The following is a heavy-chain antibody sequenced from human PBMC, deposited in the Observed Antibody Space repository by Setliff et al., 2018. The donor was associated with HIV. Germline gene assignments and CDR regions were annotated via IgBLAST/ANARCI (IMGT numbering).Heavy chain of an antibody. V-gene: IGHV1-18*01. CDR1: GYSFINYG. CDR2: ISAYTGHT. D-gene: IGHD3-9*01. J-gene: IGHJ5*02. CDR3: ARARLQGIVTAVGPRDNCLDP. Sequence: APVKVSCKASGYSFINYGISWVRQAPGQGLEWMGWISAYTGHTDYASRLLGRVTLTTDTSTSTAYMELRSLSSDDTAVYFCARARLQGIVTAVGPRDNCLDPWGQGTRVTVS.